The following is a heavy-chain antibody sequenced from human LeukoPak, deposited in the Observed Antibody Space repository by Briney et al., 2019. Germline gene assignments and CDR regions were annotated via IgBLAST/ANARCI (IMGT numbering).Heavy chain of an antibody. D-gene: IGHD3-3*01. CDR3: ASGLKRFLEWFPLSWFYP. CDR2: INHSGST. Sequence: SSETLSLTCAVYGGSFSDYYWSWIRQPPGKGLEWIGEINHSGSTNYNPSLKSRVTISVDTSKNQFSLKLSSVTAADTAVYYCASGLKRFLEWFPLSWFYPWGQGTLVTVSS. CDR1: GGSFSDYY. V-gene: IGHV4-34*01. J-gene: IGHJ5*02.